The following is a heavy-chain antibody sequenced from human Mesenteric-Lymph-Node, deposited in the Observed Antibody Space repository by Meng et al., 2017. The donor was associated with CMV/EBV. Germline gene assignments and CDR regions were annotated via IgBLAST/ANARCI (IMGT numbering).Heavy chain of an antibody. CDR3: AGGIAAAGSRWFDP. J-gene: IGHJ5*02. CDR1: GGTFSSYT. Sequence: QVQLVQSGAEVKKPGSSVKVSCKASGGTFSSYTNSWVRQAPGQGLEWMGRIIPILGIANDAQKFQGRVTITADKSTSTAYMELSSLRSEDTAVYYCAGGIAAAGSRWFDPWGQGTLVTVSS. V-gene: IGHV1-69*02. CDR2: IIPILGIA. D-gene: IGHD6-13*01.